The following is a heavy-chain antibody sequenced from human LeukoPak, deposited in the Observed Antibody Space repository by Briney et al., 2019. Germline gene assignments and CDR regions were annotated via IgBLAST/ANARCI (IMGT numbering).Heavy chain of an antibody. Sequence: ASVKVSCKASGYTFTSYAMNWVRQAPGQGLEWMGWINTKNGDPTYAQGFTGRFVFSLDTSVSTAYLQISSLKADDTAVYYCARESGLWFGELLLINWFDPWGQGTLVTVSS. D-gene: IGHD3-10*01. CDR3: ARESGLWFGELLLINWFDP. CDR2: INTKNGDP. J-gene: IGHJ5*02. CDR1: GYTFTSYA. V-gene: IGHV7-4-1*02.